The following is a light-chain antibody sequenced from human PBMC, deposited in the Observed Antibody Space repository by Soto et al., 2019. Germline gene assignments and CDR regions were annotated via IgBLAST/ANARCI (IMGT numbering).Light chain of an antibody. J-gene: IGLJ2*01. CDR3: QTWDTGIRV. CDR2: LNGDGSH. CDR1: SGRSSYA. V-gene: IGLV4-69*01. Sequence: QPVLTQSPSASASLGASVKLTCTLSSGRSSYAIAWHQQQPEKGPRYLMKLNGDGSHDKGDGIPDRFSGSSSGAERYLTISSLQSEDEADYYCQTWDTGIRVFGGGTKLTVL.